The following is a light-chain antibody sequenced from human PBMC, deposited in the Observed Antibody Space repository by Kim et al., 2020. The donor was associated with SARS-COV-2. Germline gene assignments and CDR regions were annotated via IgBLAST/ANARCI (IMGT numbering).Light chain of an antibody. CDR3: QQTYSVPQT. CDR2: DAS. J-gene: IGKJ1*01. CDR1: QSIGKY. Sequence: ASVGDRVHSTCRASQSIGKYLSRYQQKPGKAPKALINDASRLQSGVPSRFSGSGSGTDFSLTINSLQPEDFATYFCQQTYSVPQTFGPGTKVDIK. V-gene: IGKV1-39*01.